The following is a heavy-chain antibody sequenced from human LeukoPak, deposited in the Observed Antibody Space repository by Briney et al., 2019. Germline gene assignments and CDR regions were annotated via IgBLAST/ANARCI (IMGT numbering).Heavy chain of an antibody. D-gene: IGHD5-12*01. CDR2: ISSSSSYI. CDR1: GFTFSSYS. CDR3: ARGSYDGGLELDY. Sequence: KSGGSLRLSCAASGFTFSSYSMNWVRQAPGKGLEWVSSISSSSSYIYYADSVKGRFTISRDNAKNSLYLQMNSLRAEDTAVYYCARGSYDGGLELDYWGQGTLVTVSS. V-gene: IGHV3-21*01. J-gene: IGHJ4*02.